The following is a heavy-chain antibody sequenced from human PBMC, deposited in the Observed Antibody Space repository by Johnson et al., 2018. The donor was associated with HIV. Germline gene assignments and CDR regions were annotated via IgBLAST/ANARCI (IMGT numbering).Heavy chain of an antibody. V-gene: IGHV3-33*06. J-gene: IGHJ3*02. Sequence: QVQLVESGGGVVQPGRSLRLSCAASGFTFSSYGMHWVRQAPGKGLEWVAVIWYDGRNKYYADSVKGRFTLSRDNSKNTLYLQMNSLKADDTAIYYCAKDEEGYSSAWSAGTAFDIWGQGTMVTVSS. CDR2: IWYDGRNK. D-gene: IGHD6-13*01. CDR3: AKDEEGYSSAWSAGTAFDI. CDR1: GFTFSSYG.